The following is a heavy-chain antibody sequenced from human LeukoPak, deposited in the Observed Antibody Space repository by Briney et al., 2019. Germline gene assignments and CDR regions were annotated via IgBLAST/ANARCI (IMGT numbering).Heavy chain of an antibody. CDR3: ANSYCSSTSCYLYYFDY. D-gene: IGHD2-2*01. J-gene: IGHJ4*02. V-gene: IGHV3-23*01. CDR2: ISGSGGST. Sequence: GGSLRLSCAASGFTFSSYAMSWVRQAPGKGLEWVPAISGSGGSTYYADSVKGRFTISRDNSKNTLYLQMNSLRAEDTAVYYCANSYCSSTSCYLYYFDYWGQGTLVTVSS. CDR1: GFTFSSYA.